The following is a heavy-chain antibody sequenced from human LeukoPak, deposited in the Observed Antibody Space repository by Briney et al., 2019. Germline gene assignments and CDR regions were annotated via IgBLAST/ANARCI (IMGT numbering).Heavy chain of an antibody. CDR2: VFYSGVT. V-gene: IGHV4-38-2*02. D-gene: IGHD5-12*01. CDR3: ARDRGGRTGYASGDFDF. Sequence: SSETLSLTCVVSSFSISNGFYWVWIRQRPGKGLEWIGNVFYSGVTYYNPSLMSRVTISVDTSKNQFSLKPNSVTAADTAVYYCARDRGGRTGYASGDFDFWGQGVLVTVSS. J-gene: IGHJ4*02. CDR1: SFSISNGFY.